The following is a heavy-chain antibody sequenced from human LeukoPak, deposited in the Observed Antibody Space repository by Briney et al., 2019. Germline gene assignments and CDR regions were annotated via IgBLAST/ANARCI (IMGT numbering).Heavy chain of an antibody. CDR1: GFTVISNY. CDR2: IYSGGST. J-gene: IGHJ4*02. V-gene: IGHV3-66*01. Sequence: GGPLRLSCAASGFTVISNYISWVRQAPGKGLEWVSVIYSGGSTYYADSVKGKFTISRDNSKNTVSLQMNSLRAEDTAVYYCARVAGYSGYDPFDYWGQGTLVTVSS. D-gene: IGHD5-12*01. CDR3: ARVAGYSGYDPFDY.